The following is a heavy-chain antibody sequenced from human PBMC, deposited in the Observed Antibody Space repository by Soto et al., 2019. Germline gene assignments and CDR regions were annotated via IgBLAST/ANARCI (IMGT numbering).Heavy chain of an antibody. D-gene: IGHD2-8*01. CDR2: ISAYNGNT. Sequence: ASVKVSCKASGYTFTSYGISWVRQAPGQGLEWMGWISAYNGNTNYAQKLQGRVTMTTDTSTSTAYMELSSVTASDTAVYYCASPHNGYFQSWGQGTLVTVSS. CDR1: GYTFTSYG. V-gene: IGHV1-18*01. CDR3: ASPHNGYFQS. J-gene: IGHJ1*01.